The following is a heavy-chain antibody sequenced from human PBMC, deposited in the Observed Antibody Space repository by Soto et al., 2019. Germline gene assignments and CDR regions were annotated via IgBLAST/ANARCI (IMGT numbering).Heavy chain of an antibody. CDR3: ARPTGYQLPPMDV. D-gene: IGHD2-2*01. V-gene: IGHV1-2*02. J-gene: IGHJ6*02. Sequence: ASVKVSCKASGYTFTGYYMHWVRQAPGQGLEWMGWINPNSGGTNYAQKFQGRVTMTRDTSISTAYMELSSLRSDDTAVYYCARPTGYQLPPMDVWGQGTTVTVSS. CDR2: INPNSGGT. CDR1: GYTFTGYY.